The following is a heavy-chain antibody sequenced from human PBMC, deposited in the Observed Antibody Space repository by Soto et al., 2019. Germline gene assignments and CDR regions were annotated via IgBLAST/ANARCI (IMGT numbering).Heavy chain of an antibody. CDR3: ARSKFSGVVTYYYYYGMDV. D-gene: IGHD3-3*01. V-gene: IGHV4-59*01. CDR1: GGSISSYY. Sequence: LSLTCTVSGGSISSYYWSWIRQSPGKGLEWIGYIYYSGSTNYNPSLKSRVTISVDTSKNQFSLKLSSVTAADAAVYYCARSKFSGVVTYYYYYGMDVWGQGTTVTVSS. J-gene: IGHJ6*02. CDR2: IYYSGST.